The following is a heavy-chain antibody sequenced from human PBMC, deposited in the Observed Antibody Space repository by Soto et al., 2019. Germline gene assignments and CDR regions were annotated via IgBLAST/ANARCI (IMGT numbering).Heavy chain of an antibody. D-gene: IGHD2-21*02. CDR1: GFTFSSYT. CDR2: IGGSGDGT. V-gene: IGHV3-23*01. Sequence: GGSLRLSCEASGFTFSSYTMNWVRRAPGKGLEWVATIGGSGDGTYYGDSVKGRFTISRDNSKNTVYLQMNSLRAEDTAIYYCARAREASLLRVPSFYWCQGTLVTVSS. CDR3: ARAREASLLRVPSFY. J-gene: IGHJ4*02.